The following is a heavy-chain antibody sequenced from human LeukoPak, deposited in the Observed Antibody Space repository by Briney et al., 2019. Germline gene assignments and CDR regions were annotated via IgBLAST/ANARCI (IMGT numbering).Heavy chain of an antibody. D-gene: IGHD3-22*01. CDR3: ARVPYYYDSSGYYPAGLDY. CDR1: GYTFTGYY. V-gene: IGHV1-2*02. Sequence: ASVKVSCKASGYTFTGYYMYWVRQAPGQGLEWTGWINPNSGGTNYAQTFQGRVPMTRDTSISTAYMELSRLRSDATAVYYCARVPYYYDSSGYYPAGLDYWGQGSLVTVSS. CDR2: INPNSGGT. J-gene: IGHJ4*02.